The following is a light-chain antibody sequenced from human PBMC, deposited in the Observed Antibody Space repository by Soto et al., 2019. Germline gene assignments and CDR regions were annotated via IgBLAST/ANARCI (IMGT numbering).Light chain of an antibody. J-gene: IGLJ1*01. V-gene: IGLV2-11*01. CDR3: CSYAGAYTFV. Sequence: QSALTQPRSVSGSPGQSVTISCTGTSHDVGGYNYVSWYQQHPGKAPKLMIYDVTKRPSGVPDRFSGSKSGNTASLTISGLQAEDEADYYCCSYAGAYTFVFGTETKLTVL. CDR1: SHDVGGYNY. CDR2: DVT.